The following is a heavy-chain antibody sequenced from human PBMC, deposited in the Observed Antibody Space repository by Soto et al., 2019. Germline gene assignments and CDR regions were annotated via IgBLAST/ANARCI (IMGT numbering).Heavy chain of an antibody. CDR2: ISSSSSYI. CDR1: GFTFSSYS. J-gene: IGHJ6*02. V-gene: IGHV3-21*01. CDR3: ARDHSYGPPYYYYGMDV. D-gene: IGHD5-18*01. Sequence: EVQLVESGGGLVKPGGSLRLSCAASGFTFSSYSMNWVRQAPGKGLEWVSSISSSSSYIYYADSVKGRFTISRDNAKNSLYLQMNSLRAEDTAVYYCARDHSYGPPYYYYGMDVWGQGTTVTVSS.